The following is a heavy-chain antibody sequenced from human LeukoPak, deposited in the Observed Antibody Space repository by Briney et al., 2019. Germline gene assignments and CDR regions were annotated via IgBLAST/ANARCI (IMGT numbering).Heavy chain of an antibody. CDR1: GFTFSGYW. D-gene: IGHD2-15*01. V-gene: IGHV3-7*03. J-gene: IGHJ4*02. Sequence: GGSLRLSCAASGFTFSGYWMTWVRQAPGKGLEWVANVNQDGDNKRYVESVKGRFTISRDNAKNALFLQMNSLRVEDTAVYYCGRTARLLDSWGQGTLVTVSS. CDR2: VNQDGDNK. CDR3: GRTARLLDS.